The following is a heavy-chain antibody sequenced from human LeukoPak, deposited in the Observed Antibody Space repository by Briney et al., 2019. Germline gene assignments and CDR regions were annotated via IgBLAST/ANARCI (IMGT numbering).Heavy chain of an antibody. V-gene: IGHV4-38-2*02. CDR3: ARDAGHYYYYMDV. Sequence: PSETLSLTCTVSGGSISSGYYWGWIRQPPGKGLEWIGSIYHSGSTYYNPSLKSRVTISVDTSKNQFSLKLSSVTAADTAVYYCARDAGHYYYYMDVWGKGTTVTVSS. D-gene: IGHD1-1*01. CDR1: GGSISSGYY. CDR2: IYHSGST. J-gene: IGHJ6*03.